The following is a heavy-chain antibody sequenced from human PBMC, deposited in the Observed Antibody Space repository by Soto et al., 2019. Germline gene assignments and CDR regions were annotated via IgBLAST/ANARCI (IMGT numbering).Heavy chain of an antibody. CDR1: GGSISSSSYY. CDR2: IYYSGST. J-gene: IGHJ5*02. CDR3: ARVSSGWFNWFDP. D-gene: IGHD6-19*01. Sequence: QLQLQESGPGLVKPSETLSLTCTVSGGSISSSSYYWGWIRQPPGKGLEWIGSIYYSGSTYYNPSLKSRVTISVDTSKNQFSLKLSSVTAADTAVYYCARVSSGWFNWFDPWGQGTLVTVSS. V-gene: IGHV4-39*01.